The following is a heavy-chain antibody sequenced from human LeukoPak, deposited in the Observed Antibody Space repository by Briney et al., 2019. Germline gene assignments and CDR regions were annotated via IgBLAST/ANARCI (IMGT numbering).Heavy chain of an antibody. CDR1: GGSISSYY. D-gene: IGHD6-19*01. Sequence: KPSETLSLTCTVSGGSISSYYWSWIRQPPGKGLEWIGSIYYSGSTYYNPSLKSRVAISVDTSKNQFSLKLSSVTAADTAVYYCARPMYSSGWYNYWGQGTLVTVSS. CDR2: IYYSGST. CDR3: ARPMYSSGWYNY. J-gene: IGHJ4*02. V-gene: IGHV4-59*05.